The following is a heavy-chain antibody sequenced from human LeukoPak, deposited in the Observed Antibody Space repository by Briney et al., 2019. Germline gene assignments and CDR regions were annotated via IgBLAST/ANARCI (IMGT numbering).Heavy chain of an antibody. CDR2: ISWNSGSL. J-gene: IGHJ1*01. D-gene: IGHD6-13*01. Sequence: GGSLRLSCAASGFTFDDYAVHWARHAPGKGLEWVSGISWNSGSLGYADSVKGRFTISRDNAKNSLYLQMNSLRAEDTALYCCAKASAAGFAEYFQHWGQGTLVTVSS. CDR3: AKASAAGFAEYFQH. CDR1: GFTFDDYA. V-gene: IGHV3-9*01.